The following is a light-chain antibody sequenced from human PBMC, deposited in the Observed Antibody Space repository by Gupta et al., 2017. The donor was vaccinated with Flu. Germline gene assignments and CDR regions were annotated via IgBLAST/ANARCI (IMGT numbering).Light chain of an antibody. J-gene: IGLJ2*01. CDR1: NIGSKS. CDR3: QVWDSSSDHMI. V-gene: IGLV3-21*02. Sequence: SYLLTQPPSVSVAPGQTARITCGGNNIGSKSVHGYQQKPGQAPVLVVYDDRDRPSGIPERFSGSNSRHTATLTISRVEAGDEADYFCQVWDSSSDHMIFGGGTQLTVL. CDR2: DDR.